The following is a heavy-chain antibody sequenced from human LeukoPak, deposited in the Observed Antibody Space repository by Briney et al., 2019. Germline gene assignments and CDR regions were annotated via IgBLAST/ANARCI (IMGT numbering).Heavy chain of an antibody. J-gene: IGHJ4*02. CDR3: ARASFDY. CDR1: GFTFSRFS. CDR2: ISSSSSTI. Sequence: GGSLRLSCAASGFTFSRFSMHWVRQAPGKGLEWLSYISSSSSTIYYADSVKGRFTISRDNAKNSLYLQMNSLRDEDTAVYYCARASFDYWGQGTLVTVSS. V-gene: IGHV3-48*02.